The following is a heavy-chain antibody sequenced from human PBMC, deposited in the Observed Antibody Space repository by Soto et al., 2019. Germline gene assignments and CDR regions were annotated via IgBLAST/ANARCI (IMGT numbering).Heavy chain of an antibody. D-gene: IGHD5-18*01. CDR1: GGTFSNYA. J-gene: IGHJ3*02. CDR2: IIPILGTG. Sequence: QVQLVQSGAEVRKPGSSAKVSCKASGGTFSNYAIDWVRQAPGQGLEWMGGIIPILGTGNYAQKLQGRVTITADTSTNTAYMEVSSLRSEDTAMYFCATRRGYSYGVDAFDMWGQGTMVIVSS. CDR3: ATRRGYSYGVDAFDM. V-gene: IGHV1-69*06.